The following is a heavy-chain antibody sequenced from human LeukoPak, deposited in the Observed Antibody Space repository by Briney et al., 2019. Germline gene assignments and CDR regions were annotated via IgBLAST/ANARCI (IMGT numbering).Heavy chain of an antibody. CDR3: ARRGGGGCFDY. J-gene: IGHJ4*02. D-gene: IGHD6-19*01. CDR1: GFSLTTSGGG. V-gene: IGHV2-5*02. Sequence: ESGPTLVKPTQTLTLTCTFSGFSLTTSGGGVGWIRQPPGKALEWLALIYWDDEKRYSPSLKSRLTITKDTSKNQVVLTMTNMDPVDTATYYCARRGGGGCFDYWGQGTLVTVSS. CDR2: IYWDDEK.